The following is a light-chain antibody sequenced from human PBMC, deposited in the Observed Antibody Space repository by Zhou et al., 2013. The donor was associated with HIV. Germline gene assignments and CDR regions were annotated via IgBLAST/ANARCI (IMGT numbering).Light chain of an antibody. J-gene: IGKJ4*01. CDR2: KAS. V-gene: IGKV1-5*03. Sequence: DIQMTQSPSTLSASVGDRVTITCRASQIISNWLAWYQQKPGKAPKLLIYKASSLQTGVPSRFSGGGSGTEFTLTITSLQPDDFATYYCQQYNSYPLTFGGGTEGGDQT. CDR3: QQYNSYPLT. CDR1: QIISNW.